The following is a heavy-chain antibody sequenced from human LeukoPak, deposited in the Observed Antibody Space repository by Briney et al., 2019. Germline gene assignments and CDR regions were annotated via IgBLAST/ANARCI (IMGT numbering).Heavy chain of an antibody. D-gene: IGHD6-13*01. CDR3: ARVSPPGYSSSWYWRSAHYYMDV. CDR1: GFTFSSYE. J-gene: IGHJ6*03. CDR2: IKQDGSEK. Sequence: SGGSLRLSCAASGFTFSSYEMNWVRQAPGKGLEWVANIKQDGSEKYYVDSVKGRFTISRDNAKNSLYLQMNSLRAEDTAVYYCARVSPPGYSSSWYWRSAHYYMDVWGKGTTVTVSS. V-gene: IGHV3-7*01.